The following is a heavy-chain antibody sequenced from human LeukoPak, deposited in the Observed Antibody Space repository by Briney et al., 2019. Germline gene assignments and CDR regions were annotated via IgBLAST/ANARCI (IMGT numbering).Heavy chain of an antibody. Sequence: ASVKVSCKVSGYTLTELSMHWVRQAPGKGLEWMGSFDPEDDETIYAQKFQGRVTMTEDTSTHTAYMELSSLRSEDTAVYYCTTEIFDYGDYFHAFDIWAKGQWSPSLQ. CDR1: GYTLTELS. J-gene: IGHJ3*02. CDR2: FDPEDDET. V-gene: IGHV1-24*01. D-gene: IGHD4-17*01. CDR3: TTEIFDYGDYFHAFDI.